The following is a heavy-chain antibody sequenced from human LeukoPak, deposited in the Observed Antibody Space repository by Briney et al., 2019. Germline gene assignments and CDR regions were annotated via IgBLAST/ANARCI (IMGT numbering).Heavy chain of an antibody. Sequence: SETLSLTCTVSGGSISSYYWNWIRQPPGKGLEWIGYIHSSGSTKYNPSLKSRVTISVDTSKNQLSLKLSSVTAADAAVYYCAREPGFDSSGYLNWFDPWGQGTLVTVSS. D-gene: IGHD3-22*01. CDR1: GGSISSYY. J-gene: IGHJ5*02. CDR3: AREPGFDSSGYLNWFDP. V-gene: IGHV4-59*01. CDR2: IHSSGST.